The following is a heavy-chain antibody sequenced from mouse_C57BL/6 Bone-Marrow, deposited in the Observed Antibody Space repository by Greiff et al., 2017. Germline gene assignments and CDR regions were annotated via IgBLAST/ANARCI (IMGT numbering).Heavy chain of an antibody. CDR3: ARILRGRDY. CDR2: INPGSGGT. D-gene: IGHD1-1*01. V-gene: IGHV1-54*01. J-gene: IGHJ4*01. Sequence: VQLQQSGAELVRPGTSVKVSCKASGYAFTNYLIEWVKQRPGQGLEWIGVINPGSGGTKYNEKFKGKATLTADKSSSTAYMQRSSLTSEDSAVYFCARILRGRDYWGQGTSVTVSS. CDR1: GYAFTNYL.